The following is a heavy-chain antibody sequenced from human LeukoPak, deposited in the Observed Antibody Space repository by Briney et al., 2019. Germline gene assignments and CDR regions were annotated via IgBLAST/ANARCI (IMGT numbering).Heavy chain of an antibody. CDR3: TGDPPPHP. J-gene: IGHJ5*02. CDR2: IKTRANSGTA. V-gene: IGHV3-49*03. Sequence: GGSVTLSCTTSGIPFGDFAMSWLRQTPGKGGEGLGFIKTRANSGTAEYDGSVKGRLTISRDDSKSIAYLQMNSLKIEDPGVYYCTGDPPPHPWGQGTLVTVSS. CDR1: GIPFGDFA.